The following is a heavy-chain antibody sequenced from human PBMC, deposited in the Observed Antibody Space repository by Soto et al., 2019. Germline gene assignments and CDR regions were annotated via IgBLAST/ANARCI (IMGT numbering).Heavy chain of an antibody. V-gene: IGHV4-30-4*01. D-gene: IGHD3-10*01. CDR2: IYYSGNT. CDR3: ARACYGSGSYCPYYYGMDV. J-gene: IGHJ6*02. Sequence: ASETLSLTCSVSGGSISSGYYYWSWIRQPPGKGLEWIGNIYYSGNTYYNPSLKSRLIISIDTSKNQFSLKVGSVTAADTAVYYCARACYGSGSYCPYYYGMDVWGQGTTVTVSS. CDR1: GGSISSGYYY.